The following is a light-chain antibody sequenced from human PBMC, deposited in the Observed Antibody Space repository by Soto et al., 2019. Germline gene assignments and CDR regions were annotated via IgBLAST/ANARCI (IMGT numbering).Light chain of an antibody. J-gene: IGKJ4*01. CDR2: EAS. V-gene: IGKV1-5*03. CDR3: QQYDAYPLS. Sequence: DIQMTQSPSTLSASVGDRVTITCRASQSISRWVAWYQQKPWKAPNLLLYEASTLESGVPSRFSGSGSGTELTLTISGLQPGDFAAYYCQQYDAYPLSFGGGSKVEIK. CDR1: QSISRW.